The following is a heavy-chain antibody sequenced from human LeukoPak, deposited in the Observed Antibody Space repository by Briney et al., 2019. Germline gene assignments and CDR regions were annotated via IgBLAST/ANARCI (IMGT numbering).Heavy chain of an antibody. J-gene: IGHJ4*02. D-gene: IGHD1-26*01. CDR2: IRYDGSNK. V-gene: IGHV3-30*02. CDR1: GFTFSSYG. Sequence: QSGGSLRLSCAASGFTFSSYGMHWVRQAPGKGLEWVAFIRYDGSNKYYADSVKGRFTISRDNSKNTLYLQMNSLRAEDTAVYYCAKDPNYSGGYHFDYWGQGTLVTVSS. CDR3: AKDPNYSGGYHFDY.